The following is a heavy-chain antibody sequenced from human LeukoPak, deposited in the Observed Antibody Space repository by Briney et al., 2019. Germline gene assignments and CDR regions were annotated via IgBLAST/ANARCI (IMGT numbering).Heavy chain of an antibody. CDR2: IWSDGSNK. CDR3: AKDRGATGSDWFDP. D-gene: IGHD1-26*01. J-gene: IGHJ5*02. CDR1: GFTFSSYG. Sequence: GRSLRLSCAASGFTFSSYGMHWVRQAPGKGLEWVAVIWSDGSNKDYADSAKGRFTISRDNSKDTLYLEMNRLRAEDTAVYYCAKDRGATGSDWFDPWGQGTLVSVSS. V-gene: IGHV3-33*06.